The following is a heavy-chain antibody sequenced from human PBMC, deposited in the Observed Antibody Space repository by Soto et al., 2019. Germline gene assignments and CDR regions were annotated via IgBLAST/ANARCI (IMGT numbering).Heavy chain of an antibody. CDR3: AHAYGGRSLY. D-gene: IGHD4-17*01. CDR2: IYWDDTT. V-gene: IGHV2-5*02. J-gene: IGHJ4*02. CDR1: GFSLPTDRVG. Sequence: QITLKESGPTLVKPTQTLTLTCTFSGFSLPTDRVGVGWIRQPPGEALEWLAVIYWDDTTTYRPSLESRLTITKDSSKNQVALTMTNMDSVDTATYYCAHAYGGRSLYWGQGTLVTVSS.